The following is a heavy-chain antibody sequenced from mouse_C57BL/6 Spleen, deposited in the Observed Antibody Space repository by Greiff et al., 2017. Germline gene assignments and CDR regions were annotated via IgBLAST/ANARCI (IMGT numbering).Heavy chain of an antibody. J-gene: IGHJ4*01. D-gene: IGHD2-3*01. V-gene: IGHV1-69*01. CDR2: IDPSDSYT. Sequence: QVQLQQPGAELVMPGASVKLSCKASGYTFTSYWMHWVKQRPGQGLEWIGEIDPSDSYTNYNQKFKGKSTLTVDKSSSTAYMQLSSLTSEDSAVYYCARGWLLPPYAMDYWGQGTSVTVSS. CDR3: ARGWLLPPYAMDY. CDR1: GYTFTSYW.